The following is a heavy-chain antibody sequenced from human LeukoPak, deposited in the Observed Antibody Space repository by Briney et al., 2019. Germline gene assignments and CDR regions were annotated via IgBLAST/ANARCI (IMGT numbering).Heavy chain of an antibody. Sequence: PGGSLRLSCAASGFTVSSNYMSWVRQAPGKGLEWVYVIYSGGSTYYADSVKGRFTTSRDNSKNTLYLQINTLRAEDTAVYYCARGKTVTYFVSWGQGTLVTVSS. V-gene: IGHV3-53*01. J-gene: IGHJ5*02. D-gene: IGHD4-17*01. CDR2: IYSGGST. CDR1: GFTVSSNY. CDR3: ARGKTVTYFVS.